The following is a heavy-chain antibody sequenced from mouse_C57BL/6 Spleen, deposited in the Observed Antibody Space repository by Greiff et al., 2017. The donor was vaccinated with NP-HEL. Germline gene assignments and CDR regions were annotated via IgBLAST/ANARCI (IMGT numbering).Heavy chain of an antibody. D-gene: IGHD4-1*01. CDR3: ARGLELGRNFDY. J-gene: IGHJ2*01. Sequence: EVMLVESGGGLVKPGGSLKLSCAASGFTFSDYGMHWVRQAPEKGLEWVAYISSGSSTIYYADTVKGRFTISRDNAKNTLFLQLTSLRSEDTAMYYCARGLELGRNFDYWGQGTTLTVSS. CDR2: ISSGSSTI. CDR1: GFTFSDYG. V-gene: IGHV5-17*01.